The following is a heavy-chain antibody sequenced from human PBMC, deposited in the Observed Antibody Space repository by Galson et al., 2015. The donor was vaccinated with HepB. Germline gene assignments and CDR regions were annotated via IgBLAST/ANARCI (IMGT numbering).Heavy chain of an antibody. J-gene: IGHJ5*02. CDR3: ARDPNYDILTGYVSGSGNWFDP. CDR1: GGTFSSYT. D-gene: IGHD3-9*01. Sequence: SVKVSCKASGGTFSSYTISWVRQAPGQGLEWMGRIIPILGIANYAQKFQGRVTITADKSTSTAYMELSSLRSEDTAVYYCARDPNYDILTGYVSGSGNWFDPWGQGTLVTVSS. CDR2: IIPILGIA. V-gene: IGHV1-69*04.